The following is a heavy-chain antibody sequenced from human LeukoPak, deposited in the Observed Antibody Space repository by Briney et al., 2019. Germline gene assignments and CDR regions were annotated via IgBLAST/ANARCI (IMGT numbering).Heavy chain of an antibody. Sequence: PGGSLRLSCAASGFTFSSSGIHWVRQAPGKGLEWVAFIRYDGSNKYYADSVEGRFTISRDTSKNTLYLQMNSLSAEDTAVYYCAKSYGSGSYSPIQYYYYYYMDVWGKGTTVTVSS. CDR2: IRYDGSNK. J-gene: IGHJ6*03. D-gene: IGHD3-10*01. CDR3: AKSYGSGSYSPIQYYYYYYMDV. CDR1: GFTFSSSG. V-gene: IGHV3-30*02.